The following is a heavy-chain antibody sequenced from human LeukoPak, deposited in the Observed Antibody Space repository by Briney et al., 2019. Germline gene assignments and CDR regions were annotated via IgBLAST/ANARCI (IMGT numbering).Heavy chain of an antibody. J-gene: IGHJ5*02. CDR2: IYYSGST. V-gene: IGHV4-59*01. CDR3: ARVGPGWWFDP. CDR1: GGSISSYY. Sequence: PSETLSLTCTVSGGSISSYYWSWIRQPPGKGLEWIGYIYYSGSTNYNPSLKSRVTISVDTSKNQFSLKLSSVTAADTAVYYCARVGPGWWFDPWGQGTLVTVSS. D-gene: IGHD2-15*01.